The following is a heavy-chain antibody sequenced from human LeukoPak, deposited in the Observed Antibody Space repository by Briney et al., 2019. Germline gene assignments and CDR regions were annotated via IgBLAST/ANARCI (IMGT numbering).Heavy chain of an antibody. V-gene: IGHV5-51*01. CDR1: GYSFTNWW. J-gene: IGHJ4*02. CDR2: IYPGDSDT. Sequence: GESQNISCKGSGYSFTNWWIAWARQMPGKGLEWMGIIYPGDSDTRYSPSFQGQVTISADKSINTAYLQWSSLKASDTAMYYCARGWLQFWYFDYWGQGTLVTVSS. CDR3: ARGWLQFWYFDY. D-gene: IGHD5-24*01.